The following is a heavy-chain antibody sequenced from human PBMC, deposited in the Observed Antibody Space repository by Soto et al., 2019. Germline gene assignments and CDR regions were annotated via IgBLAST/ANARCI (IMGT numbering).Heavy chain of an antibody. CDR1: GGTFSSYA. D-gene: IGHD6-13*01. J-gene: IGHJ4*02. V-gene: IGHV1-69*06. CDR3: ARDKGYSSSWHEPFDY. Sequence: SVKVSCKASGGTFSSYAISWVRQDPGQGLEWMGGIIPIFGTANYAQKFQGRVTITADKSTSTAYMELSSLRSEDTAVYYCARDKGYSSSWHEPFDYWGQGTLVTVSS. CDR2: IIPIFGTA.